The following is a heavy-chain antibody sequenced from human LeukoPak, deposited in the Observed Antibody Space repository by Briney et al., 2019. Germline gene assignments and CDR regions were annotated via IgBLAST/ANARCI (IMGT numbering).Heavy chain of an antibody. V-gene: IGHV3-21*01. CDR3: AREGARLTLVY. Sequence: SGGSLRLSCAAPGFTFSSYSMNWVRQAPGKGLEWVSSISSSSSYIYYADSVKGRFTISRDNAKNSLYLQMNSLRAEDTAVYYCAREGARLTLVYWGQGTLVTVSS. CDR1: GFTFSSYS. CDR2: ISSSSSYI. J-gene: IGHJ4*02. D-gene: IGHD3-16*01.